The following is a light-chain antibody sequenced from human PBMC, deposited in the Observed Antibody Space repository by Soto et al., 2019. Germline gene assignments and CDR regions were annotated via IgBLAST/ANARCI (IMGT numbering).Light chain of an antibody. J-gene: IGLJ2*01. CDR1: SSDIGGYNY. CDR2: DVS. CDR3: TSYTGSSTLV. V-gene: IGLV2-14*01. Sequence: QSVLTQPASVSGSPGQSITISCTGTSSDIGGYNYVSWYQQHPGKAPKLMIYDVSSRPSGVSNRFSGSKSGNTASLTISGLQAEDEADYYCTSYTGSSTLVFGGGTQLTVL.